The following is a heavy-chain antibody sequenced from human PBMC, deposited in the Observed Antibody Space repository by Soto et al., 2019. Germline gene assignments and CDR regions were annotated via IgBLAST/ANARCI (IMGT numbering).Heavy chain of an antibody. CDR3: ATDPGSSWKFDY. Sequence: ASVKVSCKVSGYTLTELSMHWVRQAPGKGLEWMGGFDPEDGETIYAQKFQGRVTMTEDTSTDTAYMELSSLRSEDTAVYYCATDPGSSWKFDYWGQGTLVTVSS. V-gene: IGHV1-24*01. CDR2: FDPEDGET. CDR1: GYTLTELS. D-gene: IGHD6-6*01. J-gene: IGHJ4*02.